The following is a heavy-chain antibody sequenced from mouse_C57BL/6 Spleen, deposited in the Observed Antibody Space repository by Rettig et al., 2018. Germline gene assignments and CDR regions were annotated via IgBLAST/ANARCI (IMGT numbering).Heavy chain of an antibody. CDR1: GYTFTDYY. J-gene: IGHJ1*03. Sequence: EVQLQQSGPELVKPGASVKISCKASGYTFTDYYMNWVRQSHGKSLEWIGDINPNNGGTSYNQKFKGKATLTVAKSSSTAYMELRSLTSEDSAVYYCARDYYGSSWYFDVWGTGTTVTVSS. CDR2: INPNNGGT. V-gene: IGHV1-26*01. CDR3: ARDYYGSSWYFDV. D-gene: IGHD1-1*01.